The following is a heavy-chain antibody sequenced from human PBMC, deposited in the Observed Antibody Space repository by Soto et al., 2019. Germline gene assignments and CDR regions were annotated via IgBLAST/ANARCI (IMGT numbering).Heavy chain of an antibody. Sequence: SVKVSCKASGGTFSSYAISWVRQAPGQGLEWMGGIIPIFGTANYAQKFQGRVTITADKSTSTAYMELSSLRSEDTAVYYCERGRSGYIYGPDYWGQGTLVTVSS. CDR1: GGTFSSYA. CDR2: IIPIFGTA. D-gene: IGHD5-18*01. J-gene: IGHJ4*02. CDR3: ERGRSGYIYGPDY. V-gene: IGHV1-69*06.